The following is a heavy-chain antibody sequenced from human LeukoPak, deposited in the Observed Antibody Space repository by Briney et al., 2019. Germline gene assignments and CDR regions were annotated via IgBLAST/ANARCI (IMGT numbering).Heavy chain of an antibody. CDR3: VRGGPGSLQNGHGDYISNFDF. D-gene: IGHD4-17*01. Sequence: ASVKVSCKASGYTFSNYGITWVRQAPGQGLEWMGWISPYNGNTKYAEKFQGRVTLTTDTSTTTAYMGLRSLRSDDTAVFYCVRGGPGSLQNGHGDYISNFDFWGRGTLVTVSS. J-gene: IGHJ4*02. CDR2: ISPYNGNT. V-gene: IGHV1-18*01. CDR1: GYTFSNYG.